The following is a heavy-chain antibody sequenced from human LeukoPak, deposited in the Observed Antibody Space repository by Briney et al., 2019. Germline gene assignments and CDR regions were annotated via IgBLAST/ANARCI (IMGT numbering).Heavy chain of an antibody. CDR2: IYYSGST. V-gene: IGHV4-39*02. CDR3: ARDSGYYYDSSGLPIN. J-gene: IGHJ4*02. Sequence: SETLSLTCTVSGGSISSSSYYWGWIRQPPGKGLEWIGSIYYSGSTYYNPSLKSRVTISVDTSKNQFSLKLSSVTAADTAVYYCARDSGYYYDSSGLPINWGQGTLVTVSS. CDR1: GGSISSSSYY. D-gene: IGHD3-22*01.